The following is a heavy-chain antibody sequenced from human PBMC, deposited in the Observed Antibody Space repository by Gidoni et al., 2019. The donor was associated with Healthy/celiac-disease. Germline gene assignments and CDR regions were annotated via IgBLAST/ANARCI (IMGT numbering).Heavy chain of an antibody. J-gene: IGHJ4*02. Sequence: QVQLQQWGAGLLKPSETLSLTCAVYGGSFSGYYWSWIRQPPGKGLEWIGEINHSGSTNYNPSLKSRVTISVDTSKNQFSLKLSSVTAADTAVYYCAREARASLKHWGQGTLVTVSS. D-gene: IGHD2-2*01. V-gene: IGHV4-34*01. CDR1: GGSFSGYY. CDR2: INHSGST. CDR3: AREARASLKH.